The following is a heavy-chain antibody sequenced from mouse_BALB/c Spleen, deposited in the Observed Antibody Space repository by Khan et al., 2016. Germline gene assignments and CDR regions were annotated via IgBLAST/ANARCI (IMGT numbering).Heavy chain of an antibody. CDR3: ARVGLRRGFAY. Sequence: EVELVESGGGLVKPGGSLKLSCAASGFTFSDYYMYWVRQTPEKRLEWVATISDGGSYTYYPDSVKGRFTISRDNAKNNLYLQMSSLKSEDTAIYYCARVGLRRGFAYWGQGTLVTVSA. J-gene: IGHJ3*01. V-gene: IGHV5-4*02. CDR2: ISDGGSYT. CDR1: GFTFSDYY. D-gene: IGHD2-4*01.